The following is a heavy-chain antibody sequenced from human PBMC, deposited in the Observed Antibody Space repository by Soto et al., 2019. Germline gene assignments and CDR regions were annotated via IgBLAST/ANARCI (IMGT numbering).Heavy chain of an antibody. CDR2: NNPNSGGP. CDR3: ARADLAYDCWSGLNPFFDC. Sequence: GASVKVSCKASGYTFTGYYMHWVRQAPGHGLEWMGWNNPNSGGPNYAQKYQGRVTMTRDTSISTAYMGRSRLRSDDTAVYYCARADLAYDCWSGLNPFFDCWGQGTLVAVSS. J-gene: IGHJ4*02. V-gene: IGHV1-2*02. D-gene: IGHD3-3*01. CDR1: GYTFTGYY.